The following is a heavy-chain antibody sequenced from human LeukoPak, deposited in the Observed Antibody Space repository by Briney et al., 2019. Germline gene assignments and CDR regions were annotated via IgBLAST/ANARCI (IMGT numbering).Heavy chain of an antibody. J-gene: IGHJ5*02. V-gene: IGHV4-34*01. CDR2: INHSGST. Sequence: SETLSLTCAVYGGSFSGYYWSWIRQPPGKGLEWIGEINHSGSTNYNPSLKSRVTISVDTSKNQFSLKPSSVTAADTAVYYCARITPRALKTANNWFDPWGQGTLVTVSS. CDR1: GGSFSGYY. CDR3: ARITPRALKTANNWFDP. D-gene: IGHD1-14*01.